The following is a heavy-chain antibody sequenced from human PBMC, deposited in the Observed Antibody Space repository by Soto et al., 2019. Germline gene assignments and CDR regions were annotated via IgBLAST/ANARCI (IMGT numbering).Heavy chain of an antibody. CDR3: AAAASAYYYYMDV. V-gene: IGHV1-58*02. J-gene: IGHJ6*03. CDR1: GFTFTSSA. D-gene: IGHD2-2*01. CDR2: IVVGSGNT. Sequence: GASVKVSCKASGFTFTSSAMQWVRQARGQRLEWIGWIVVGSGNTNYAQKFQERVTITRDMSTSTAYMELSSLRSEDTAVYYCAAAASAYYYYMDVWGKGTTVTVSS.